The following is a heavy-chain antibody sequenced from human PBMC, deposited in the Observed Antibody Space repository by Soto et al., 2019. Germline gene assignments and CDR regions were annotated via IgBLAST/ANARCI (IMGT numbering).Heavy chain of an antibody. J-gene: IGHJ6*02. CDR2: ISPYNDDT. Sequence: ASVKVSCKATGYTFSSYGITWVRQAPGQGLEWLGWISPYNDDTKYAQIIQGRVTMTTDTSTRTAYIDMRSLRSDDTAVYYCARGGYYDSSGARNYHYYGMDVWGQGTTVTVSS. CDR1: GYTFSSYG. V-gene: IGHV1-18*01. D-gene: IGHD3-22*01. CDR3: ARGGYYDSSGARNYHYYGMDV.